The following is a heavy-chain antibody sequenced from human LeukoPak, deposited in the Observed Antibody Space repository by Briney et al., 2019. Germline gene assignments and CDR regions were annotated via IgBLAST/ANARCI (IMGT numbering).Heavy chain of an antibody. D-gene: IGHD2-2*01. V-gene: IGHV5-51*01. CDR1: GYSFTSYW. CDR2: IYPGDSDT. J-gene: IGHJ5*02. Sequence: GESLKISCKGSGYSFTSYWIGWVRQMPGKGLEWMGIIYPGDSDTRYSPSFQGQVTISADKSISTAYLQWSSLKASDTAMYYCARLSGYCSSTSRYRLNWFDPWGQGTLVTVSS. CDR3: ARLSGYCSSTSRYRLNWFDP.